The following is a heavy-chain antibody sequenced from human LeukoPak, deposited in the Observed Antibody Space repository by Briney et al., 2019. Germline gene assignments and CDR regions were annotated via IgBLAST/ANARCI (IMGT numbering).Heavy chain of an antibody. V-gene: IGHV4-61*02. CDR1: GGSISSSSYY. J-gene: IGHJ4*02. CDR3: AAQVGATRY. CDR2: IYTSGST. D-gene: IGHD1-26*01. Sequence: PSETLSLTCTVSGGSISSSSYYWSWIRQPAGKGLEWIGRIYTSGSTNYNPSLRSRVTISVDTSKNQFSLKLSSVTAADTAVYYCAAQVGATRYWGQGTLVTVSS.